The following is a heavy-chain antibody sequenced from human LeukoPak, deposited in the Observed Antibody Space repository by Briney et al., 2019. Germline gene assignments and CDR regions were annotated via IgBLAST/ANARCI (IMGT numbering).Heavy chain of an antibody. J-gene: IGHJ4*02. Sequence: PSETLSLTCAVYGGSFSGYHWSWIRQPPGKGLEWIGEINHSGSTNYNPSLKSRVTISVDTSKNQFSLKLSSVTAADTAVYCCARRDDYWGQGTLVTVSS. CDR1: GGSFSGYH. CDR2: INHSGST. V-gene: IGHV4-34*01. CDR3: ARRDDY.